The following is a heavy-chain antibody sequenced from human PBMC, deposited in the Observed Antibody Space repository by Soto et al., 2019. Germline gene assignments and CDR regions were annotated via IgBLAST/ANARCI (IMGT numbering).Heavy chain of an antibody. D-gene: IGHD1-26*01. V-gene: IGHV4-28*03. J-gene: IGHJ4*02. CDR2: IYYSGTT. CDR3: AKGETKGLMDS. CDR1: GYSISSSNW. Sequence: SETLSLTCAVSGYSISSSNWWGWIRQPPGKGLEWIGYIYYSGTTYYNPSLKSRVTMSVDTSKNQFSLKLTSVTAVDTAVYYWAKGETKGLMDSGGQGP.